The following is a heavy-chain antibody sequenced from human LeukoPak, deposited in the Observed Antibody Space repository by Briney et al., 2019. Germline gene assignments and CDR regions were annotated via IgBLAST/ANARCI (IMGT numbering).Heavy chain of an antibody. CDR3: AKVAAGGYFDWLSKYYFDY. CDR1: GFTFSSYA. Sequence: GGSLRLSCAASGFTFSSYAMSWVRQAPGKGLEWVSAISGSGGSTYYADSVKGRFTISRDNSKNTLYLQVNSLRAEDTAVYYCAKVAAGGYFDWLSKYYFDYWGQGTLVTVSS. D-gene: IGHD3-9*01. CDR2: ISGSGGST. J-gene: IGHJ4*02. V-gene: IGHV3-23*01.